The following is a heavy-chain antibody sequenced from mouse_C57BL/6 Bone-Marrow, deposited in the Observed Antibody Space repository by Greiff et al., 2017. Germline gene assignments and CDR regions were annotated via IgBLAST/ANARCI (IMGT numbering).Heavy chain of an antibody. J-gene: IGHJ2*01. D-gene: IGHD2-3*01. V-gene: IGHV14-4*01. CDR1: GFNIKDDY. Sequence: EVQLQQSGAELVRPGASVKLSCTASGFNIKDDYIHWVKQRPEQGLEWIGWIDPEIGDTEYASKFQGKATITSDTSSNPAYLQRSSLTSEDTAVYYCSSFDGNYFDFWGQGNPLTVAS. CDR2: IDPEIGDT. CDR3: SSFDGNYFDF.